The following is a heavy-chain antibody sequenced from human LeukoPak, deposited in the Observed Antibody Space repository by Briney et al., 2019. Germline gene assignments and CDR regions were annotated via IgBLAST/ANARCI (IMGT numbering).Heavy chain of an antibody. D-gene: IGHD3-22*01. CDR3: ARGGRSGYYYPFDY. CDR1: GLTFSSYA. CDR2: ISYDGSNK. Sequence: PGRSLRLSCAASGLTFSSYAMHWVRQAPGKGLEWVAVISYDGSNKYYADSVKGRFTISRDNSKNTLYLQMNSLRAEDTAVYYCARGGRSGYYYPFDYWGQGTLVTVSS. J-gene: IGHJ4*02. V-gene: IGHV3-30*04.